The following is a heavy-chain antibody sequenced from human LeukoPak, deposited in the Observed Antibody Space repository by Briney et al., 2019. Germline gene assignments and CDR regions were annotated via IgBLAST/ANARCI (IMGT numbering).Heavy chain of an antibody. D-gene: IGHD2-2*01. J-gene: IGHJ4*02. CDR1: GGSISSSSYY. V-gene: IGHV4-39*01. CDR3: ARHPSTSRPFDY. CDR2: IYYSGST. Sequence: HPSETLSLTCTVSGGSISSSSYYWGWIRQPPGKGLEWIGSIYYSGSTYYNPSLKSRVTISVDTSKNQFSLKLSSVTAADTAVYYCARHPSTSRPFDYWGQGTLVTVSS.